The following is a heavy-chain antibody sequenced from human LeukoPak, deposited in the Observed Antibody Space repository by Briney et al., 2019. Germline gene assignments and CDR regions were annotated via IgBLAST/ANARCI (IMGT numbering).Heavy chain of an antibody. J-gene: IGHJ6*02. CDR1: GGSISSYY. D-gene: IGHD2-21*01. CDR2: IYYSGST. V-gene: IGHV4-59*01. CDR3: ARADSPDYYYGMDV. Sequence: SETLSLTCTVSGGSISSYYWSWIRQPPGKGLEWIGYIYYSGSTNYNPSLKSRVTISVDTSKNQFSLKLSSATAADTAVYYCARADSPDYYYGMDVWGQGTTVTVSS.